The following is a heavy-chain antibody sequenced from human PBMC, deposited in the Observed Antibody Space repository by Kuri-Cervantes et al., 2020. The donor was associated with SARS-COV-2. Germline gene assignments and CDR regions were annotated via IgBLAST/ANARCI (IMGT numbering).Heavy chain of an antibody. D-gene: IGHD1-26*01. CDR3: ARPMYSGSYYGGWGTFDY. CDR2: IIPIFGTA. V-gene: IGHV1-69*05. CDR1: GGTFSSYA. J-gene: IGHJ4*02. Sequence: SVKVSCKASGGTFSSYAISWVRQAPGQGLEWMGGIIPIFGTANYAQKFQGRVTITTDESTSTAYMELSSLRSDDTAVYYCARPMYSGSYYGGWGTFDYWGQGTLVTVSS.